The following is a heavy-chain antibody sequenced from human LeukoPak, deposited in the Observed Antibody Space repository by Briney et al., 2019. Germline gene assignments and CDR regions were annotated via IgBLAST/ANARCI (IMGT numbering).Heavy chain of an antibody. CDR1: GFTVSTNY. V-gene: IGHV3-53*01. Sequence: GGSLRLSCAASGFTVSTNYVNWVRQAPGKGLEWVSIIYSGGSTYYADSVKGRFTIPRDNSKNTLYLQMNSLRAEDTAVYYCAREYSGVIDYWGQGTLVTVSS. J-gene: IGHJ4*02. CDR3: AREYSGVIDY. CDR2: IYSGGST. D-gene: IGHD3-10*01.